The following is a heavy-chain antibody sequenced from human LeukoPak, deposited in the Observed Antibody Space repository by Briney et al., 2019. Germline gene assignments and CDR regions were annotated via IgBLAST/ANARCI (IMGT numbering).Heavy chain of an antibody. CDR3: AGSMAGFPTD. Sequence: SETLSLTCSVSVGSNSSYYWSWIRQPPGKGLEWIGYIYYSGSTNYNPSLKSRVTISVDTSKNHFSRKLSAVTAADTAVYYCAGSMAGFPTDWGQGTLVTVSS. CDR1: VGSNSSYY. V-gene: IGHV4-59*01. CDR2: IYYSGST. J-gene: IGHJ4*02. D-gene: IGHD3-10*01.